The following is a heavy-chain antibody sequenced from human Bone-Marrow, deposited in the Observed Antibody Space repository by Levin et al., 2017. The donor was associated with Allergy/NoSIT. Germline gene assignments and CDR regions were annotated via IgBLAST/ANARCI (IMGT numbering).Heavy chain of an antibody. CDR1: GFSLSTNGEG. Sequence: ESGPTLVKPTQTLTLTCRFSGFSLSTNGEGVGWIRQPPGKALEWVAVIYWDDDTRYSPSLKNRLTITKDNSKNQVVLTMTNMEAVDTATYYCIHRNSGGPPDYWGQGTLVTVSS. J-gene: IGHJ4*02. D-gene: IGHD2-21*01. CDR3: IHRNSGGPPDY. CDR2: IYWDDDT. V-gene: IGHV2-5*02.